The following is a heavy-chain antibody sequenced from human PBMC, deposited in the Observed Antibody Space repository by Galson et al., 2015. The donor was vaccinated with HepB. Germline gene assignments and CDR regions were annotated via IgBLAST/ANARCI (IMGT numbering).Heavy chain of an antibody. CDR2: ISYDGNKK. CDR3: ARDLAGGSLVD. Sequence: SLRLSCAASGFTFSSYAMHWVRQAPGKGLEWVAIISYDGNKKYYAESVKGRFAISRDNSKNTLYLQMNSLRAEDTAMNYCARDLAGGSLVDWGQGTLVTVSS. J-gene: IGHJ4*02. V-gene: IGHV3-30*09. D-gene: IGHD3-16*01. CDR1: GFTFSSYA.